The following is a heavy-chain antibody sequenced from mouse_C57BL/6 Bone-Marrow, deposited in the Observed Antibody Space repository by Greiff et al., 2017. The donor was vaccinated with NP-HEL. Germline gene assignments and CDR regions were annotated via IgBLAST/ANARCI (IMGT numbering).Heavy chain of an antibody. CDR2: ISYDGSN. CDR3: ARGRLGRKDY. J-gene: IGHJ2*01. CDR1: GYSITSGYY. Sequence: VQLKESGPGLVKPSQSLSLTCSVTGYSITSGYYWNWIRQFPGNKLEWMGYISYDGSNNYNPSLKNRISITRDTSKNQFFLKLNSVTTEDTATYYCARGRLGRKDYWGQGTTLTVSS. D-gene: IGHD4-1*01. V-gene: IGHV3-6*01.